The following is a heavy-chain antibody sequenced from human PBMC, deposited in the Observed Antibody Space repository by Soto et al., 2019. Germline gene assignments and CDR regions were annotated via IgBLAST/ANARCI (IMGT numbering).Heavy chain of an antibody. CDR3: AKDQGSGWNDY. D-gene: IGHD6-19*01. J-gene: IGHJ4*02. V-gene: IGHV3-30*18. CDR1: GFTFSSYG. Sequence: PGGSLRLSCAASGFTFSSYGMHWVRQAPGKGLEWVAVISYDGSNKYYADSVKGRFTISRDNSKNTLYLQMNSLRAEDTAVYYCAKDQGSGWNDYWGQGTLVTVSS. CDR2: ISYDGSNK.